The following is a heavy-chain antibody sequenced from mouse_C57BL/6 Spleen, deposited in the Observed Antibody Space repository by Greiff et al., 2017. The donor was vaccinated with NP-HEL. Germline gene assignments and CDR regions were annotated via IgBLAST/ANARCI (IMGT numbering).Heavy chain of an antibody. D-gene: IGHD2-4*01. CDR2: IDPSDSYT. CDR3: ARVGVNGDYDFDY. J-gene: IGHJ2*01. Sequence: QVQLQQPGAELVMPGASVKLSCKASGYTFTSYWMHWVKQRSGQGLEWIGEIDPSDSYTNYNQKFKGKSTLTVDKSSSTAYMQLSSVTSEDSAGYCSARVGVNGDYDFDYWGQGTTLTVSS. CDR1: GYTFTSYW. V-gene: IGHV1-69*01.